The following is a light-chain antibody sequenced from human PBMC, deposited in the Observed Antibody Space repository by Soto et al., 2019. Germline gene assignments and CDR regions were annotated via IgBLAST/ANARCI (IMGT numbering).Light chain of an antibody. Sequence: QSALTQPASVSGSPGQSITISCTGTSSDVGNYNLVSWYQQHPGKAPKLMIYEVNKRPSGVSSRFSGSKSGNTASLTISGLQAEDEADYYCCSYAGTSTDVFGTGTKLTVL. CDR2: EVN. V-gene: IGLV2-23*02. J-gene: IGLJ1*01. CDR1: SSDVGNYNL. CDR3: CSYAGTSTDV.